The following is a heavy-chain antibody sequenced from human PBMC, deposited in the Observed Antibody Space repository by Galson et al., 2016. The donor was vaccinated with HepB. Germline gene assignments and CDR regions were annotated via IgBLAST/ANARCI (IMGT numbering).Heavy chain of an antibody. V-gene: IGHV3-7*03. J-gene: IGHJ2*01. Sequence: SLRLSCAASGFSFSTYCMSWVRQAPGKGLEWVANIMQDGREKSYVDSVKGRLTVSRDNAKNSLHLQMNSLRAEDTAVYYCERVPHHSGYCLFNLWGRGTLVTVSS. CDR2: IMQDGREK. D-gene: IGHD5-12*01. CDR1: GFSFSTYC. CDR3: ERVPHHSGYCLFNL.